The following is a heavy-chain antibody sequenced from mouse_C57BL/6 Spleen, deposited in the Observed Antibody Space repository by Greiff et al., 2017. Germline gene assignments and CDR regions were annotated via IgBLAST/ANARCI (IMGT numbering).Heavy chain of an antibody. CDR3: ARDRDYYGSSSFDY. Sequence: DVKLVESEGGLVQPGSSMKLSCTASGFTFSDYYMAWVRQVPEKGLEWVANINYDGSSTYYLDSLKSRFIISRDNAKNILYLQMSSLKSEDTATYYCARDRDYYGSSSFDYWGQGTTLTVSS. V-gene: IGHV5-16*01. D-gene: IGHD1-1*01. CDR2: INYDGSST. CDR1: GFTFSDYY. J-gene: IGHJ2*01.